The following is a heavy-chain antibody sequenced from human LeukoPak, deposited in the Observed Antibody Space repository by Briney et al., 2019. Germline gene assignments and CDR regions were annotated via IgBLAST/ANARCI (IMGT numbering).Heavy chain of an antibody. V-gene: IGHV4-4*02. CDR2: IYHSGST. CDR3: ARVRGSSWHDYYYYYGMDV. D-gene: IGHD6-13*01. CDR1: GGSISSNNW. J-gene: IGHJ6*02. Sequence: TASGTLSLTCAVSGGSISSNNWWSWVRQPPGKGLEWIGEIYHSGSTNYNPSLKSRVTISVDTSKNQFSLKLSSVTAADTAVYYCARVRGSSWHDYYYYYGMDVWGQGTTVTVSS.